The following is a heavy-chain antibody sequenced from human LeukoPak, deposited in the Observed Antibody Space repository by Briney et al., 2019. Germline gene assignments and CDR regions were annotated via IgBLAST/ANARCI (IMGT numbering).Heavy chain of an antibody. J-gene: IGHJ4*02. CDR3: AKGVVVAPDVTPFDY. D-gene: IGHD2-2*01. V-gene: IGHV3-74*01. Sequence: GGSLRLSCAASGFTFSSYWMHWVRQAPGKGLVWVSRISTDGSSTSYADFVKGRFTISRDNAKNTLFLQMNSLRAEDTAVYYCAKGVVVAPDVTPFDYWGQGTLVTVSS. CDR1: GFTFSSYW. CDR2: ISTDGSST.